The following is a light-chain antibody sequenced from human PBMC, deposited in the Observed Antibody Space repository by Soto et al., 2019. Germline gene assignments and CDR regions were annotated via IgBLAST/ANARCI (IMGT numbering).Light chain of an antibody. V-gene: IGKV1-5*03. J-gene: IGKJ1*01. CDR2: KAS. CDR1: HTIRSW. Sequence: IQMTQPPSTLSGSVGDRVTITCRASHTIRSWLAWYQQKPGKAPMLLIYKASTLKSGVPARFSGSGSGPEVTLTISRLQPDDFATYYWQHYNSYSEAFGQGTKVQLQ. CDR3: QHYNSYSEA.